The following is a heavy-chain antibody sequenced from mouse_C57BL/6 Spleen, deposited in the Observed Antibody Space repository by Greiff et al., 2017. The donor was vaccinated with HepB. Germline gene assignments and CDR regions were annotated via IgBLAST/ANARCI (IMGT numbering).Heavy chain of an antibody. J-gene: IGHJ3*01. Sequence: QVQLKESGAELVRPGASVTLSCKASGYTFTDYEMHWVKQTPVHGLEWIGAIDPETGGTAYNQKFKGKAILTADKSSSTAYMELRSLTSEDSAVYYCTRGESMVTSFAYWGQGTLVTVSA. V-gene: IGHV1-15*01. CDR2: IDPETGGT. CDR1: GYTFTDYE. D-gene: IGHD2-10*02. CDR3: TRGESMVTSFAY.